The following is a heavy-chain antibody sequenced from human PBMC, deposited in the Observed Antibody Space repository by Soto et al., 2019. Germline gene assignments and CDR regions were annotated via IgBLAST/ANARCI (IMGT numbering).Heavy chain of an antibody. D-gene: IGHD6-19*01. V-gene: IGHV4-34*01. CDR2: INHSGST. Sequence: SETLSLTCAVYGGSFSGYYWSWIRQPPGKGLEWIGEINHSGSTNYNPSLKSRVALSVDTSKNQFSLKLSSVTAADTAVYYCARSASSGWLVDYWGQGTLVTVSS. J-gene: IGHJ4*02. CDR1: GGSFSGYY. CDR3: ARSASSGWLVDY.